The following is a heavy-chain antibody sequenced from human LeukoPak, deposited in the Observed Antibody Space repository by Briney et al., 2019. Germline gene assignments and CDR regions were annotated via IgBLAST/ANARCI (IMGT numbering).Heavy chain of an antibody. D-gene: IGHD2-15*01. CDR1: GGSIGSYY. CDR2: IDYSGST. V-gene: IGHV4-59*01. J-gene: IGHJ4*02. Sequence: PSETLSLTCTVSGGSIGSYYWSWIRQPPGKGLEWIGNIDYSGSTIYNPALKSRVTVSVDTSKNQFSLKLSSVTAADTAVYYCAREKRSQAAVFFDYWGQGTLVTVSS. CDR3: AREKRSQAAVFFDY.